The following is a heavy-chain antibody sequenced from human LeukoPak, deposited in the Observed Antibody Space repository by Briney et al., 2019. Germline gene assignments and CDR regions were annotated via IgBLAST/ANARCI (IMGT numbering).Heavy chain of an antibody. J-gene: IGHJ4*02. D-gene: IGHD4-4*01. CDR1: GFTFSSYA. CDR2: ISGSGGST. V-gene: IGHV3-23*01. Sequence: GGSLRLSCAASGFTFSSYAMSWVRQAPGKGLEWVSAISGSGGSTYYADSVKGRFTISRDNSKNTLYLQMNSLRAEDTAAYYCAKDVRNYRDYFDYWGQGTLVTVSS. CDR3: AKDVRNYRDYFDY.